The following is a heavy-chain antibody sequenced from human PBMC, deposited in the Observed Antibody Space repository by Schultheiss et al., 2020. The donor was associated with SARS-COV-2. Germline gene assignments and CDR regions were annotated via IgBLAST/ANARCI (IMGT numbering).Heavy chain of an antibody. CDR2: IYYSGST. CDR1: GGSISSYC. J-gene: IGHJ6*02. V-gene: IGHV4-59*08. D-gene: IGHD3-22*01. Sequence: SETLSLTCTVSGGSISSYCWSWIRQPPGKGLEWIGYIYYSGSTYYNPSLKSRVTISVDTSKNQFSLKLSSVTAADTAVYYCARQDRYYYDSSGYYPNKYYYYYGMDVWGQGTTVTVSS. CDR3: ARQDRYYYDSSGYYPNKYYYYYGMDV.